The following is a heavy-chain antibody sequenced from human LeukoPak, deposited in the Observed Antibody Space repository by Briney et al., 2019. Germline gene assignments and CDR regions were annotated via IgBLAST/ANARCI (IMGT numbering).Heavy chain of an antibody. CDR1: GGSFSGYY. CDR3: ARSGTWFGVYYFDY. V-gene: IGHV4-34*01. Sequence: SETLSLTCAVYGGSFSGYYWSWIRQPPGKGLEWIGETNHSGSTNYNPSLKSRVTISVDTSKDQFSLKLSSVTAADTAVYYCARSGTWFGVYYFDYWGQGTLVTVSS. CDR2: TNHSGST. D-gene: IGHD3-10*01. J-gene: IGHJ4*02.